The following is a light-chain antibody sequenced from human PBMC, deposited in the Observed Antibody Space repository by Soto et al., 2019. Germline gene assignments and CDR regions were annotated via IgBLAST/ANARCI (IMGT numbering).Light chain of an antibody. Sequence: IVMTQSPLSLSVSPGEPASMSSRCSHKRLHSNGYNYLYWYLQKPGQHPQLLIYEVYNRFSGVPDRFSGSGSGTDFTLKISRVEAEDVGVYYCMQSIQLPSITFGQGTRLEIK. J-gene: IGKJ5*01. CDR1: HKRLHSNGYNY. CDR2: EVY. CDR3: MQSIQLPSIT. V-gene: IGKV2D-29*01.